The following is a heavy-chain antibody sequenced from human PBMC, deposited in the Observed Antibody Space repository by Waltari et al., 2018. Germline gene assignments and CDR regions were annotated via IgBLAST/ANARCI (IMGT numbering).Heavy chain of an antibody. J-gene: IGHJ4*02. Sequence: QLQLQESGPGLVKPSETLSLTCTVSGGSISSSSYYWGWIRQPPGQGLEWIGSIYYSGTTYYHPSLKRRVTISVDTSKKQCSLKLSAVTAAETAVYDCARGPFYGPFDYWGQGTLVTVSS. CDR2: IYYSGTT. CDR1: GGSISSSSYY. CDR3: ARGPFYGPFDY. D-gene: IGHD3-10*01. V-gene: IGHV4-39*01.